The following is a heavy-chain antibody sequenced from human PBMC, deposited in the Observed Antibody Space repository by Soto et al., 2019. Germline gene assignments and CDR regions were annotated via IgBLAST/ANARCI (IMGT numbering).Heavy chain of an antibody. CDR1: GVSFNNNG. CDR2: VSPPFRTS. D-gene: IGHD3-10*01. V-gene: IGHV1-69*01. J-gene: IGHJ6*02. CDR3: ARVLYYGSGSYSPYGMDG. Sequence: QVQLVQSGAEVKKPGSSVKVSCKTSGVSFNNNGIGWVRQAPGHGLEWMGGVSPPFRTSNYARKFQGRISITADASKGTVNMELSSLTSEDTAQYYCARVLYYGSGSYSPYGMDGWGQGTTVTVSS.